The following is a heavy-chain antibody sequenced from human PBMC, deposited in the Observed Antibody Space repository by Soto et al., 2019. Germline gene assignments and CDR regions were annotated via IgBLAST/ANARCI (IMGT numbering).Heavy chain of an antibody. V-gene: IGHV3-48*04. CDR1: GFTFSSYS. Sequence: GGSLRLSCAASGFTFSSYSMNWVRQAPGKGLEWVSYISSSSSTIYYADSVKGRFTISRDNAKNSLYLQMNSLRAEDTAVYYCARDGGYCGGDCYDAFDIWGQGTMVTVSS. CDR3: ARDGGYCGGDCYDAFDI. J-gene: IGHJ3*02. D-gene: IGHD2-21*02. CDR2: ISSSSSTI.